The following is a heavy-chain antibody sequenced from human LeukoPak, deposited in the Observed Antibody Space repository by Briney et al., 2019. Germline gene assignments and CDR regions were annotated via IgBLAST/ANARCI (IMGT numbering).Heavy chain of an antibody. Sequence: SQTLSLTCDISRDSVSSKSVAWNWSRQSPSRGLEWLWRTYYRSKWYYDYAVSVKSRLTISPDTSRNQFSLQLNVVIPEDTAVYYCARERGGNNYGYAFDRWGQGTLVTVSS. J-gene: IGHJ4*02. CDR3: ARERGGNNYGYAFDR. D-gene: IGHD5-18*01. CDR1: RDSVSSKSVA. CDR2: TYYRSKWYY. V-gene: IGHV6-1*01.